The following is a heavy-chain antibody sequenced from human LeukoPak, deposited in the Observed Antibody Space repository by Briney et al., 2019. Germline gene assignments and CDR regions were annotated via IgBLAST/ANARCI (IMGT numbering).Heavy chain of an antibody. V-gene: IGHV3-30*02. CDR2: IWYDGSNK. J-gene: IGHJ4*02. Sequence: QPGGSLRLSCAASGFTFSSYGMHWARQAPGKGLEWVAVIWYDGSNKYYADSVKGRFTISRDNSKNTLYLEMNSLRPEDTAVYHCAKDSKVAAAGYFFDYWGQGTLVTVSS. D-gene: IGHD6-13*01. CDR1: GFTFSSYG. CDR3: AKDSKVAAAGYFFDY.